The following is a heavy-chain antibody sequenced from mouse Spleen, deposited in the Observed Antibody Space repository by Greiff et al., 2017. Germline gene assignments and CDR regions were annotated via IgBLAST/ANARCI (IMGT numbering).Heavy chain of an antibody. J-gene: IGHJ3*01. CDR1: GFTFSSYA. CDR2: ISSGGSYT. Sequence: EVKLMESGGGLVKPGGSLKLSCAASGFTFSSYAMSWVRQSPEKRLEWVAEISSGGSYTYYPDTVTGRFTISRDNAKNTLYLEMSSRRSEDTAMYYCARAKAAWFAYWGQGTLVTVSA. CDR3: ARAKAAWFAY. V-gene: IGHV5-9-4*01.